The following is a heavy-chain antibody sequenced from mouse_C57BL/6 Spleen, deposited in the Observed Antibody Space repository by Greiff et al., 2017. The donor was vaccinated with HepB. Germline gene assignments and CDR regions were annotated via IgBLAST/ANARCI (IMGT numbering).Heavy chain of an antibody. CDR3: TSGTGTAWFAY. V-gene: IGHV1-15*01. J-gene: IGHJ3*01. Sequence: VQLQQSGAELVRPGASVTLSCKASGYTFTDYEMHWVKQTPVHGLEWIGAIDPETGGTAYNQKFKGKAILTADKSSSTAYMELRSLTSEDSAVYYCTSGTGTAWFAYWGQGTLVTVSA. CDR2: IDPETGGT. D-gene: IGHD4-1*01. CDR1: GYTFTDYE.